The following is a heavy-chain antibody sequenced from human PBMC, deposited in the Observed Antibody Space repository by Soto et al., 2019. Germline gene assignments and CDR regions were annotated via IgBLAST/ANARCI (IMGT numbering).Heavy chain of an antibody. Sequence: QPGGSLRLSCAASGFTFSSYAMSWVRQAPGKGLEWVSAISGSGGSTYYADSVKGRFTISRDNSKNTLYLQMNSLRAEDTAVYYCARVRTIAARPIYYYYMDVWGKGTTVTVSS. J-gene: IGHJ6*03. CDR1: GFTFSSYA. V-gene: IGHV3-23*01. CDR2: ISGSGGST. D-gene: IGHD6-6*01. CDR3: ARVRTIAARPIYYYYMDV.